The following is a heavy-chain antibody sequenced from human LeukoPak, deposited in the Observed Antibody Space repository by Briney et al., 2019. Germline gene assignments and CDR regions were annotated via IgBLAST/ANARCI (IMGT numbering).Heavy chain of an antibody. CDR3: ASGSGGWLQYPFDY. V-gene: IGHV3-30-3*01. J-gene: IGHJ4*02. D-gene: IGHD5-24*01. Sequence: GRSLRFSCAASGFTFSSYAKHWVRQAPGKGLEWVAVISYDGSNKYYADSVKGRFTISRDNSKNTLYLQMNSLRAEDTAVYYCASGSGGWLQYPFDYWGQGTLVTVSS. CDR2: ISYDGSNK. CDR1: GFTFSSYA.